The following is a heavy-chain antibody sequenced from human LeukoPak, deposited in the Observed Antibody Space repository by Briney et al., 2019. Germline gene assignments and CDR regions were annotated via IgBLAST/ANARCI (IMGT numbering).Heavy chain of an antibody. CDR2: ITSGGTTI. V-gene: IGHV3-48*01. D-gene: IGHD4-17*01. CDR3: ARDYSTVTTFFDY. J-gene: IGHJ4*02. Sequence: GGSLLLSCAASGFTFRTYNMNWVRQAPGKGLEWVSYITSGGTTIYYADSVKGRFTISRDNAKNSLYLQMNSLRAEDTAVYYCARDYSTVTTFFDYWGQGTLVTVSS. CDR1: GFTFRTYN.